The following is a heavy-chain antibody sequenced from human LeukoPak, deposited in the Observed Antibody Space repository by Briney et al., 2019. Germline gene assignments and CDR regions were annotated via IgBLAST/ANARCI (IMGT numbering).Heavy chain of an antibody. D-gene: IGHD2-2*02. Sequence: GGSLRLSCAASGFTFGSYAMSWVRQAPGKGLEWVSAISGSGGSTYYADSVKGRFTISRDNSKNTLYLQMNSLRAEDTAVYYCAKVIVVVPAAIQGQNWFDPWGQGTLVTVSS. CDR2: ISGSGGST. CDR1: GFTFGSYA. CDR3: AKVIVVVPAAIQGQNWFDP. V-gene: IGHV3-23*01. J-gene: IGHJ5*02.